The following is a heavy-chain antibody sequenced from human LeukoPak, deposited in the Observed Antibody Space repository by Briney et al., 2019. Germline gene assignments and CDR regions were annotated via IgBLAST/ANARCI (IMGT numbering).Heavy chain of an antibody. J-gene: IGHJ4*02. CDR3: ATFASYCYDLGCYWMDS. V-gene: IGHV1-69-2*01. CDR2: VDPDDGET. CDR1: GYTFNEYY. D-gene: IGHD3-10*01. Sequence: ASVKISCKASGYTFNEYYIHWVKQAPGKGLGRMGRVDPDDGETIYAEKFQGRVTITADKSTDTTYMELSSLRSEDRAMYYCATFASYCYDLGCYWMDSWGQRTLVTVSS.